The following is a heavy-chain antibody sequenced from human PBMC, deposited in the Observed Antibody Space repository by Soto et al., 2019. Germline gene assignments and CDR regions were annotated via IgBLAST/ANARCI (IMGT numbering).Heavy chain of an antibody. CDR3: GRESVVPAAGWFDP. J-gene: IGHJ5*02. V-gene: IGHV4-30-4*01. CDR1: GGSTSSGDYY. Sequence: ASETLSLTCTVSGGSTSSGDYYWSWIRQPPGKGLEWIGYIYYSGSTYYNLSLKSRVTISVDTSKNQFSLKLSSVTAADTAVYYCGRESVVPAAGWFDPWGQGTLVTV. D-gene: IGHD2-2*01. CDR2: IYYSGST.